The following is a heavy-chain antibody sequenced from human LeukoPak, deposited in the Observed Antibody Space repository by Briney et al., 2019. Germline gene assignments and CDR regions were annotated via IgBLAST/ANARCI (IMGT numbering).Heavy chain of an antibody. CDR3: ASGDYCSNTSCYNGAFDI. V-gene: IGHV1-69*05. CDR2: IIAMFRKP. Sequence: PLASVKVSCKASGYTFTSYGISWVRQAPGQGLEWMGGIIAMFRKPKYAQKFQGRVTITTDEFTSTEYMELSSLGPEDTAVYYCASGDYCSNTSCYNGAFDIWGQGTMVTVSS. J-gene: IGHJ3*02. CDR1: GYTFTSYG. D-gene: IGHD2-2*01.